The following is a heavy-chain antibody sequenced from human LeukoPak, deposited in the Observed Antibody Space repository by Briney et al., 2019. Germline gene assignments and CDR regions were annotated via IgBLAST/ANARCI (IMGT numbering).Heavy chain of an antibody. Sequence: SETLSLTCAVYGGSFSGYYWSWIRQPPGKGLEWIGEINHSGSTNYNPSLKSRVTISVDTSKNQSSLKLSSVTAADTAVYYCARGRSPTYYYDSSGYSFDYWGQGTLVTVSS. V-gene: IGHV4-34*01. CDR3: ARGRSPTYYYDSSGYSFDY. CDR1: GGSFSGYY. J-gene: IGHJ4*02. D-gene: IGHD3-22*01. CDR2: INHSGST.